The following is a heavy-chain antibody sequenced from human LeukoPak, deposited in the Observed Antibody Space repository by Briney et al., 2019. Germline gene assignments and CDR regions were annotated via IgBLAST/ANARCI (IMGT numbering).Heavy chain of an antibody. Sequence: GGSLRLSCAVSGFTFRSYAMKWVRQAPGKGLEWVSAITADGSSTHYTISVKGRFIISRDTPKNTLYLQMNNLRAEDTAVYYCAKDPELLWLGDIGYFDYWGQGTLVTVSS. CDR3: AKDPELLWLGDIGYFDY. V-gene: IGHV3-23*01. CDR1: GFTFRSYA. J-gene: IGHJ4*02. D-gene: IGHD3-10*01. CDR2: ITADGSST.